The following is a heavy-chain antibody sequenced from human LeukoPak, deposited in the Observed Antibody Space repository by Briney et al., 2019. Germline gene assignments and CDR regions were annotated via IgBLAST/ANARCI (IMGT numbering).Heavy chain of an antibody. V-gene: IGHV4-4*07. CDR3: ARVRYSDSSVLTRKRSYYFDY. Sequence: YPSETLSLTCTVSGGSISSYYWSWIRQPAGKGLESIGHISTSGSTNYNPSLKSRVTMSVDTSKNQFSLKLSSVTAADTAVYYCARVRYSDSSVLTRKRSYYFDYWGQGTLVTVSS. D-gene: IGHD3-22*01. CDR2: ISTSGST. J-gene: IGHJ4*02. CDR1: GGSISSYY.